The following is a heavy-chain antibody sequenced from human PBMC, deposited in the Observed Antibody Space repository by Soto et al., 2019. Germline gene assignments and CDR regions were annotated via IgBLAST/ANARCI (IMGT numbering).Heavy chain of an antibody. CDR1: GYTFTSYV. J-gene: IGHJ3*02. D-gene: IGHD3-3*01. V-gene: IGHV1-8*01. Sequence: ASVKVSCKASGYTFTSYVINWVRQATGQGLEWMGWMNPNSGNTGYAQKFQGRVTMTRNTSISTAYMELSSLRSEDTAVYYCARGSTYYDFWSGYKAAFDIWGQGTMVTVSS. CDR2: MNPNSGNT. CDR3: ARGSTYYDFWSGYKAAFDI.